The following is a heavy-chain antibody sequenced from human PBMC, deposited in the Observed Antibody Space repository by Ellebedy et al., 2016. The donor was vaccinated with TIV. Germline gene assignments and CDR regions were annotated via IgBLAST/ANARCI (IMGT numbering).Heavy chain of an antibody. V-gene: IGHV4-59*01. CDR2: IYYTGTT. CDR1: GGSISRYY. CDR3: ARIEGVSFGERPIDY. J-gene: IGHJ4*02. D-gene: IGHD3-10*01. Sequence: PSETLSLTCIVSGGSISRYYWSWIRQPPGRGLEWIGNIYYTGTTNYNPSLQSRVTISLDTSKNQFSLRLTSVTAADTAVYYCARIEGVSFGERPIDYWGQGTLVTVSS.